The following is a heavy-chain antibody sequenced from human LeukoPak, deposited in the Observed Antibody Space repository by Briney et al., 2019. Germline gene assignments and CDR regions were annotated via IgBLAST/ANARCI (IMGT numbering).Heavy chain of an antibody. CDR3: ARGGGPLQSFDY. Sequence: SETQSLTCTVSGYSISSGYYWGWIRQPPGKGLEWIGSIYHSGSTYYNPSLKSRVTISVDTSKNQFSLKLSSVTAADTAVYYCARGGGPLQSFDYWGQGTLVTVSS. J-gene: IGHJ4*02. V-gene: IGHV4-38-2*02. D-gene: IGHD4-11*01. CDR1: GYSISSGYY. CDR2: IYHSGST.